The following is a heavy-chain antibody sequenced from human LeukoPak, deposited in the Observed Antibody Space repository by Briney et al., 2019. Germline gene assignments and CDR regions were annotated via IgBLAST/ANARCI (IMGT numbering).Heavy chain of an antibody. V-gene: IGHV3-21*05. J-gene: IGHJ4*02. CDR1: GFTFNTYT. CDR2: ISSTSTFT. CDR3: ARKRPNYFDY. Sequence: PGGPLRLSCAASGFTFNTYTFNWVRQAPGKGLEWVAFISSTSTFTYYADSVKGRFTISRDNAENSLYLQMNSLRAEDTALYYCARKRPNYFDYWGQGTLVTVSS.